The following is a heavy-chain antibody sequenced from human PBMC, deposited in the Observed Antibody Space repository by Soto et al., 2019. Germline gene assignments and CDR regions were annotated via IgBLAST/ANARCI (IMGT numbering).Heavy chain of an antibody. CDR3: AKDRRDIVLMAY. V-gene: IGHV3-23*01. CDR1: GFTFSSYA. Sequence: GGSLRLSCAASGFTFSSYAMSWVRQVPGKGLEWVSAISGSGGSTYYADSVKGRFTISRDNSKNTLYLQMNSLRAEDTAVYYCAKDRRDIVLMAYWGQGTLVTVSS. D-gene: IGHD2-8*01. J-gene: IGHJ4*02. CDR2: ISGSGGST.